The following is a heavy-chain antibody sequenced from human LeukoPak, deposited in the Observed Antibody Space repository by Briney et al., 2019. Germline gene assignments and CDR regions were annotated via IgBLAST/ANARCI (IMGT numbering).Heavy chain of an antibody. CDR2: INWNGGST. CDR1: GFTFDDYG. D-gene: IGHD2-2*02. Sequence: PGGSLRLSCAASGFTFDDYGMSWVRQAPGKGLEWVSGINWNGGSTGYADSVKGRFTISGDNAKNSLYLQMNSLRAEDTALYYCARSPLLCSSTSCYTGAFDIWGQGTMVTVSS. V-gene: IGHV3-20*04. J-gene: IGHJ3*02. CDR3: ARSPLLCSSTSCYTGAFDI.